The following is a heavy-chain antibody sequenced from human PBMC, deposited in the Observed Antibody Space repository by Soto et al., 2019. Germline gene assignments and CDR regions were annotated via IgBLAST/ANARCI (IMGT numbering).Heavy chain of an antibody. Sequence: QVQLVQSGAELKKPGASVKVSCKASGYTFRNYGINWVRQAPGQGLEWLGWSSAYNGNTKHAQKFQGRVTMATDTPESTDYMELRSLKSDDTAVYYCARDGRQVGPNSDNVDVWGQGKTVTISA. D-gene: IGHD2-15*01. V-gene: IGHV1-18*01. CDR1: GYTFRNYG. CDR3: ARDGRQVGPNSDNVDV. J-gene: IGHJ3*01. CDR2: SSAYNGNT.